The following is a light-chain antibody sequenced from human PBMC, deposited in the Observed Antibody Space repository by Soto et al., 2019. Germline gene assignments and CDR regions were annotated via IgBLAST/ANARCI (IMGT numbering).Light chain of an antibody. Sequence: EIVMTQSPATLSVSPGERATLSCRAGESVSSRLAWYQQKPGQAPRLLIYGASIRATGISARFSGSGSGTEFTLTISSLQSEDFAVYYCQQYNDWPPYTFGQGTKLEIK. V-gene: IGKV3-15*01. J-gene: IGKJ2*01. CDR1: ESVSSR. CDR3: QQYNDWPPYT. CDR2: GAS.